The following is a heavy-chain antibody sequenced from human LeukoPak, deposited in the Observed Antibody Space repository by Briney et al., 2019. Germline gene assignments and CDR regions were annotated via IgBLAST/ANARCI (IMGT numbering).Heavy chain of an antibody. V-gene: IGHV1-46*01. Sequence: ASVKVSRKASGYTFTSNYIRWVRQAPGQGLEWMGMIYPRDGSTSYAQKFQGRVTVTRDTSTSTVHMELSGLRSEDTAVYYCARDQEGFDYWGQGTLVTVSS. CDR2: IYPRDGST. CDR1: GYTFTSNY. CDR3: ARDQEGFDY. J-gene: IGHJ4*02.